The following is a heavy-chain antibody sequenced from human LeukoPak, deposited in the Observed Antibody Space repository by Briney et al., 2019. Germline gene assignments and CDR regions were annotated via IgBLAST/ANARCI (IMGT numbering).Heavy chain of an antibody. CDR3: ARDLVTVTKGFDI. D-gene: IGHD4-17*01. CDR2: ISYIGST. Sequence: PSETLSLTCVVSGDSFSSHYWTWIRQSPGKGLEWIGYISYIGSTNYNPSLESRVTISIDTSKSQFSLKLRSVTAADTAVYYCARDLVTVTKGFDIWGQGTMVSVSA. CDR1: GDSFSSHY. J-gene: IGHJ3*02. V-gene: IGHV4-59*11.